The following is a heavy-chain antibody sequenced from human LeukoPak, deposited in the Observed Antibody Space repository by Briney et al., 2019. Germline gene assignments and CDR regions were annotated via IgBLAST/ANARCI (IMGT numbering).Heavy chain of an antibody. CDR1: GGSISSYY. V-gene: IGHV4-59*01. CDR3: ARGDPYYYYMDV. CDR2: IYYSGST. Sequence: SETLSLTCTVSGGSISSYYWSWIRQPPGKGLEWIGYIYYSGSTNYNPSLKSRVTISVDTSKNQFSLKLSSVTAADTAVYYCARGDPYYYYMDVWGKGTTVTVSS. J-gene: IGHJ6*03.